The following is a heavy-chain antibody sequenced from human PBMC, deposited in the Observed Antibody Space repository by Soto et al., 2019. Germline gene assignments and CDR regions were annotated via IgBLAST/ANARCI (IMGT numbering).Heavy chain of an antibody. CDR3: ARALDFWSAYFDY. CDR2: VSYDGNHK. V-gene: IGHV3-30*03. J-gene: IGHJ4*02. Sequence: GRSLRLSCAASGFTFNNYWMHWVRQAPGKGLEWVAVVSYDGNHKYYADSVKGRFTVSRDNAKNTLYLQMNSLRTEDTAVYYCARALDFWSAYFDYWGQGSLVTVSS. D-gene: IGHD3-3*01. CDR1: GFTFNNYW.